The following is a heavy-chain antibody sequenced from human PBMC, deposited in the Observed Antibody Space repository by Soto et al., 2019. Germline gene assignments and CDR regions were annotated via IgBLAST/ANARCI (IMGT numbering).Heavy chain of an antibody. CDR3: ARGVTVFGLVSRFWFDP. V-gene: IGHV4-30-4*01. CDR2: IYNSGIT. J-gene: IGHJ5*02. CDR1: GGSTSSGDYS. Sequence: SETLSLTCTVSGGSTSSGDYSWSWVRRSPGKGLEWIGHIYNSGITYYNPSLKSRVVISIDTSRNQFSLRLNPLTAADRAVYFCARGVTVFGLVSRFWFDPWGQGTVVTVSS. D-gene: IGHD3-3*01.